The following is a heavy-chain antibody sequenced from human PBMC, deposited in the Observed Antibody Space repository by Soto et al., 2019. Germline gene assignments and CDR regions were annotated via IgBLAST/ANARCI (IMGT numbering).Heavy chain of an antibody. CDR2: IIPIFGTA. D-gene: IGHD1-7*01. Sequence: QVQLVQSGAEVKKPGSSVKVSCKASGGTFSSYAISWVRQAPGQGLEWMGGIIPIFGTANYAQKFQGRVTITADXSTXXXXXXXXXXXXXXXXXXXXXXXXXXXPXSPGXXGTFYXYGMDVWGQGTTVTV. J-gene: IGHJ6*02. CDR1: GGTFSSYA. CDR3: XXXXXXXPXSPGXXGTFYXYGMDV. V-gene: IGHV1-69*01.